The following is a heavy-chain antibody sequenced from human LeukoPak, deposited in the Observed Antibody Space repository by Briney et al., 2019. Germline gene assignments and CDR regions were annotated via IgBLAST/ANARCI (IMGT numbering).Heavy chain of an antibody. CDR3: ARRTRYSSSWFGPFDP. V-gene: IGHV3-53*01. CDR1: GFTVSSNY. Sequence: PGGSLRLSCAASGFTVSSNYMSWVRQAPGKGLEWVSVIYSGGSTYYPDSVKGRFTISRDNSKNTLYLQMNSLRAEDTAVYYCARRTRYSSSWFGPFDPWGQGTLVTVSS. J-gene: IGHJ5*02. D-gene: IGHD6-13*01. CDR2: IYSGGST.